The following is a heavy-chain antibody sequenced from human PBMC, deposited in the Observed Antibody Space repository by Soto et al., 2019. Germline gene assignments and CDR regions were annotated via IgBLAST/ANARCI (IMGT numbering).Heavy chain of an antibody. V-gene: IGHV2-26*01. Sequence: QVTLKESGPVLVKPTETLTLTCTVSGFSLSNARMGVSWIRQPPGKALEWLAHIFSNDEKSYSTSLKSRLTISKDTSKSQVVLTMTNMDPVDTATYYCARIARGSGLYYFDYWGQGTLVTVSS. CDR2: IFSNDEK. CDR1: GFSLSNARMG. CDR3: ARIARGSGLYYFDY. J-gene: IGHJ4*02. D-gene: IGHD3-10*01.